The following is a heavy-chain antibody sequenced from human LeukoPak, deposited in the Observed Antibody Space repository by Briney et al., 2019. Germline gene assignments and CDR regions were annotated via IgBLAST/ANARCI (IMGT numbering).Heavy chain of an antibody. CDR3: ARDLRITMVRGVIPYLGY. Sequence: ASVKVSCKASGYTFTSYGISWVRQAPGQGLEWMGWISAYNGNTNYAQKLQGRVTMTTDTSTSTAYMELRSLRSDDTAVYYCARDLRITMVRGVIPYLGYWGQGTLVTVSS. CDR2: ISAYNGNT. CDR1: GYTFTSYG. V-gene: IGHV1-18*01. D-gene: IGHD3-10*01. J-gene: IGHJ4*02.